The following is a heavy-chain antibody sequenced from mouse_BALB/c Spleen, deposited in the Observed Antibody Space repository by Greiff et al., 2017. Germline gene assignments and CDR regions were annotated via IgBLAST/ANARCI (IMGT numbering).Heavy chain of an antibody. J-gene: IGHJ4*01. Sequence: VQLKESGAELVKPGASVKLSCTASGFNINDTYMHWVKQRPEQGLEWIGRIDPANGNTKYDPKFQGKATITADTSSNTAYLQLSSLTSEDTAVYYCANGALLRSMDYWGQGTSVTVSS. D-gene: IGHD1-1*01. CDR3: ANGALLRSMDY. V-gene: IGHV14-3*02. CDR1: GFNINDTY. CDR2: IDPANGNT.